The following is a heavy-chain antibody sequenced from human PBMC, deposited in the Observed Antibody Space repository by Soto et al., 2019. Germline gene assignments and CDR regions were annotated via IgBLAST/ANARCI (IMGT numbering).Heavy chain of an antibody. CDR1: GGTFSSYT. CDR2: IIPILGIA. J-gene: IGHJ4*02. CDR3: AREASSSWYFDY. D-gene: IGHD6-13*01. Sequence: QVQLVQSGAEVKKPGSSVKVSCKASGGTFSSYTISWVRQAPGQGLEWMGRIIPILGIANYAQKFQGRVTITADKYTSTDYMELSSLRSEDTAVYYCAREASSSWYFDYWGQGTLVTVSS. V-gene: IGHV1-69*08.